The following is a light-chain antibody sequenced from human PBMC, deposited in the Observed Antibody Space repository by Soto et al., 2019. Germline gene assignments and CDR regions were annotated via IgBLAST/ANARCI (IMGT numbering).Light chain of an antibody. J-gene: IGKJ2*03. Sequence: EIVLTQSPGSLSLSPGEGATLSCRASQSVSTTYLVWYQLKPGQAPRLVIYATSSRAAGIPDRFRGSGCGTEFTLIISSMEPEDVVVYFCLQYGNSPPYSFCQGTNLEIK. CDR2: ATS. CDR3: LQYGNSPPYS. CDR1: QSVSTTY. V-gene: IGKV3-20*01.